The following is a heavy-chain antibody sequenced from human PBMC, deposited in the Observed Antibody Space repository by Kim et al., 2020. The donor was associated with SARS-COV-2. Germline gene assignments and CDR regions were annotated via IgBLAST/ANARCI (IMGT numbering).Heavy chain of an antibody. Sequence: GGSLRLSCAASGFTFSDYYMSWIRQAPGKGLEWVSYISSSSSYTNYEDSVKGRFTISRDNAKNSLYLHMNSLRAEDTAVYYCASDTDYDILPGYPDYCCQGTLVTVSS. D-gene: IGHD3-9*01. V-gene: IGHV3-11*05. CDR2: ISSSSSYT. CDR3: ASDTDYDILPGYPDY. CDR1: GFTFSDYY. J-gene: IGHJ4*02.